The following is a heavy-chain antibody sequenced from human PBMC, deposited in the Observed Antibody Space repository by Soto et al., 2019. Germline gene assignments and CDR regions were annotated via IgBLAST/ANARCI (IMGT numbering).Heavy chain of an antibody. CDR1: GGIFHGYG. V-gene: IGHV3-33*01. J-gene: IGHJ4*02. D-gene: IGHD1-7*01. CDR2: IRVDGSNE. Sequence: QEQLVESGGGVVQPGTSLRLSCAVPGGIFHGYGMHWVRQAPGKGLEWVATIRVDGSNEEYADSVKGRFTISRDNSKNTLYLQMNTLGAEDTAVYYCARDGIGGTVFRGYLDYWGRGTVVTVSS. CDR3: ARDGIGGTVFRGYLDY.